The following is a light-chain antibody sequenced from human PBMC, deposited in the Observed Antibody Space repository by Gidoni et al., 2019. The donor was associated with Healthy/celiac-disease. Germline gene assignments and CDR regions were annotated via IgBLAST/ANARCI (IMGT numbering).Light chain of an antibody. Sequence: SSVLTPPPSVSVAPGKTVRITCGGNNIGSKSVHWYQQKPGQAPVLVIYYDSDRPSGIPERFSGSNSGNTATLTISRVEAGDEADYYCQVWDSSSDHPVFGTGTKVTVL. CDR1: NIGSKS. J-gene: IGLJ1*01. CDR3: QVWDSSSDHPV. CDR2: YDS. V-gene: IGLV3-21*04.